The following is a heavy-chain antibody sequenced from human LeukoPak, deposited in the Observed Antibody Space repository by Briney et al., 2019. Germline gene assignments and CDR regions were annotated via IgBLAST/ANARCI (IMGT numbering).Heavy chain of an antibody. CDR2: NSGDGTT. V-gene: IGHV3-43*02. Sequence: GGSLRLSCAASGFTLDDYAIHWVRQAPGRGLEWVSVNSGDGTTYFADSVKGRFTISRDNSKNSLYLQMNSLRSEDTAFYYCAKPDVVAGNPYLDFWGQGTLVTVSS. CDR1: GFTLDDYA. J-gene: IGHJ4*02. CDR3: AKPDVVAGNPYLDF. D-gene: IGHD2-15*01.